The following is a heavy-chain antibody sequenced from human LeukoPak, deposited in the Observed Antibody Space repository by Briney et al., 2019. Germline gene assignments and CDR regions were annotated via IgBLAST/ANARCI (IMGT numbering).Heavy chain of an antibody. CDR3: ARNSGATTVTTPAG. CDR2: TSGSI. Sequence: SETLSLTCAVSGASISSHYWSWIRQPPGKGLEWTGYTSGSISDNPSLKSRVAVSVDPSQNQVSLSLTSVTAADTAVYYCARNSGATTVTTPAGWGQGTLVTVSS. CDR1: GASISSHY. J-gene: IGHJ4*02. D-gene: IGHD4-17*01. V-gene: IGHV4-59*11.